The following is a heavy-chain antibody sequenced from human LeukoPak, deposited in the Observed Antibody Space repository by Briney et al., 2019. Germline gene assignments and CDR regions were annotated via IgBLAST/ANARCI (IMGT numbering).Heavy chain of an antibody. CDR2: IGGRGGST. D-gene: IGHD4-11*01. V-gene: IGHV3-23*01. CDR1: GFTFSNYA. CDR3: TKDGTDYSSFDY. J-gene: IGHJ4*02. Sequence: GGSLRLSCAASGFTFSNYAMSWVRQAPGKGLEWISAIGGRGGSTYSADSVEGRFTISRDNSKNTLYLQMNSLRAEDTAVYYCTKDGTDYSSFDYWGQGTLVTVSS.